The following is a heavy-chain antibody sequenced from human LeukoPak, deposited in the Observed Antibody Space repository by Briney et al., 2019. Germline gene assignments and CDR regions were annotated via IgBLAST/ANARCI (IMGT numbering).Heavy chain of an antibody. CDR3: ARGRYGSLEKPADY. CDR1: GYTFTGYY. D-gene: IGHD3-16*02. J-gene: IGHJ4*02. Sequence: ASVSVSCKASGYTFTGYYMHWVRQAPGQGLEWMGWINTNTGNPTYAQGFTGRFVFSLDTSVSTAYLQISSLKAEDTAVYYCARGRYGSLEKPADYWGQGTLVTVSS. CDR2: INTNTGNP. V-gene: IGHV7-4-1*02.